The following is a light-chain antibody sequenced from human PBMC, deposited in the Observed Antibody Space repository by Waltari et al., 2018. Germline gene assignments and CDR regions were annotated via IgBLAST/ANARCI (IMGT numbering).Light chain of an antibody. J-gene: IGKJ2*01. Sequence: EVVMTQSPAPLSVSPGERVSLSCRASQSVGSNVAWYQQKHGQAPKLLIYGASTRATDIPARFSGTGSGTDFTLTVSGLQSEDFAVYHCHQYNNWPDTFGQGTKLEMK. CDR3: HQYNNWPDT. V-gene: IGKV3-15*01. CDR1: QSVGSN. CDR2: GAS.